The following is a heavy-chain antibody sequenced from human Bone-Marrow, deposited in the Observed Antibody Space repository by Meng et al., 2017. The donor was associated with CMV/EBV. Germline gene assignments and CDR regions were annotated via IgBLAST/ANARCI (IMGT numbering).Heavy chain of an antibody. Sequence: SVKVSCKASGGTFSSYTISWVRQAPGQGLEWMGRIIPILGIANYAQKFQGRVTITADKSTSTAYMELSSLTSDDTAVYYCARTRIEVEPDGRKIKYYNYAMDVWGQGTTVTVSS. CDR1: GGTFSSYT. D-gene: IGHD2-2*01. J-gene: IGHJ6*02. CDR2: IIPILGIA. CDR3: ARTRIEVEPDGRKIKYYNYAMDV. V-gene: IGHV1-69*02.